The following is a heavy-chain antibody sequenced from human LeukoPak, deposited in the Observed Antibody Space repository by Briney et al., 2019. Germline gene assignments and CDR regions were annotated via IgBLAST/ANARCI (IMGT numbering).Heavy chain of an antibody. J-gene: IGHJ4*02. CDR3: ARDETGTTWFDY. CDR1: DYTFTSYG. CDR2: ISAYNGNT. Sequence: ASVKVSCKASDYTFTSYGISWVRQAPGQGLEWMGWISAYNGNTNYAQKLQGRVTMTTDTSTSTAYMELRSLRSDDTAVYYCARDETGTTWFDYWGQGTLVTVSS. V-gene: IGHV1-18*01. D-gene: IGHD1-7*01.